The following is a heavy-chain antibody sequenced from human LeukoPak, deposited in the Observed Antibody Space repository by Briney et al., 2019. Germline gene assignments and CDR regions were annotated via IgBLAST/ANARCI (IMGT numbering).Heavy chain of an antibody. V-gene: IGHV4-39*07. CDR2: IYYGGTT. J-gene: IGHJ3*02. Sequence: SETLSLTCSVSGGSISSTSYYWHWLRQPPGKGLEWIGNIYYGGTTHSNPSLNSRVTLSVDTSKNQISLEVSSVTAADTAVYYCARDGSITMVRGVIKGDAFDIWGQGMLVIVSS. CDR1: GGSISSTSYY. D-gene: IGHD3-10*01. CDR3: ARDGSITMVRGVIKGDAFDI.